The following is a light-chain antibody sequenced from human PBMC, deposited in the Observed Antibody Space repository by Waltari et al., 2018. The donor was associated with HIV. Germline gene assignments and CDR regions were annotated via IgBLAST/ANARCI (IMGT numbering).Light chain of an antibody. Sequence: EIMLAQSPVTLSLSPGGRATLFCRANQSLSGDLAWYQQKPGQAPRLLIYDVSNRATGVPAMFSGSGSETDFTLTISSLEPEDFAVYYCQQRRHWPLTFGGGTKVDIK. CDR3: QQRRHWPLT. CDR2: DVS. J-gene: IGKJ4*01. V-gene: IGKV3-11*01. CDR1: QSLSGD.